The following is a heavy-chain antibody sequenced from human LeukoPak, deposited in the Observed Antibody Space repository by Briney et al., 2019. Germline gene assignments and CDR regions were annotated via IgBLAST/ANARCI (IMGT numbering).Heavy chain of an antibody. D-gene: IGHD3-22*01. CDR1: GFTFSNYW. CDR3: TREMVMIDY. CDR2: IRQDGSEK. V-gene: IGHV3-7*03. J-gene: IGHJ4*02. Sequence: PGGSLRLSCAGSGFTFSNYWMSWVRQAPGKGLEWVANIRQDGSEKYYVGSVKGRFTISRDNAKSSLYLQMNSLRAEDTAVYYCTREMVMIDYWGQGNLVTVSS.